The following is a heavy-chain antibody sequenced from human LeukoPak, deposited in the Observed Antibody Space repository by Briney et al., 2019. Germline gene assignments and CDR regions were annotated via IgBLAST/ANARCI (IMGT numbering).Heavy chain of an antibody. D-gene: IGHD4-17*01. CDR3: AREGYYGDYPLRPDY. V-gene: IGHV3-7*01. J-gene: IGHJ4*02. CDR2: IKQDGSEK. CDR1: GFTFSSYG. Sequence: PGGSLRLSCAASGFTFSSYGMSWVRQAPGKGLEWVANIKQDGSEKYYVDSVKGRFTISRDNAKNSLYLQMNSLRAEDTAVYYCAREGYYGDYPLRPDYWGQGTLVTVSS.